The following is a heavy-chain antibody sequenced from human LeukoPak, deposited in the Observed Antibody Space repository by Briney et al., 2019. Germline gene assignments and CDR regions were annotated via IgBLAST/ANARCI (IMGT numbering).Heavy chain of an antibody. J-gene: IGHJ3*01. V-gene: IGHV4-59*01. CDR3: ARISSSNWYNERGAFDV. D-gene: IGHD6-13*01. Sequence: SETLSLTCTVSGGSMNNYYWNWIRQPPGKGLEWIGFVYYTGSTNYSPSLKSRVTISVDTSKNQFSLKLRSVTAADTAVYYCARISSSNWYNERGAFDVWGQGTMVTVSS. CDR2: VYYTGST. CDR1: GGSMNNYY.